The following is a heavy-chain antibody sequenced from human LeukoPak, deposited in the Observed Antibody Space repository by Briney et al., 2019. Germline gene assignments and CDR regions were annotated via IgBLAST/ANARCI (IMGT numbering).Heavy chain of an antibody. CDR2: ISYDGSNK. D-gene: IGHD3-9*01. Sequence: GRSLRLSCAASGFTFSSYAMHWVRQAPGKGLEWVAVISYDGSNKYYADSVKGRFTISRDNSKNTLYLQMNSLRAEDTAVYYCARVTLTGYYAFDNWGQGTLVTVSS. V-gene: IGHV3-30*04. CDR1: GFTFSSYA. J-gene: IGHJ4*02. CDR3: ARVTLTGYYAFDN.